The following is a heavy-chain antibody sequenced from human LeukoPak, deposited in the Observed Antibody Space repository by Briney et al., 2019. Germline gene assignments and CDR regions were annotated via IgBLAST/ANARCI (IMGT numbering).Heavy chain of an antibody. Sequence: PGGSLRLSCAASGFTFSSYGMHWVRQAPGKGLEWVAVIWYDGSNKYYADSVKGRFTISRDNSKNTLYLQMNSLRDEDTAVYYCARVSPAGNAFDIWGQGTMVTVSS. CDR2: IWYDGSNK. J-gene: IGHJ3*02. CDR1: GFTFSSYG. CDR3: ARVSPAGNAFDI. V-gene: IGHV3-33*01.